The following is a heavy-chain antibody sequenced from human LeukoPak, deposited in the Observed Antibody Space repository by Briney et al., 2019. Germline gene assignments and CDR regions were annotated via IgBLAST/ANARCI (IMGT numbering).Heavy chain of an antibody. CDR2: IKQGGSER. CDR1: GFTFSSYW. D-gene: IGHD3-16*02. V-gene: IGHV3-7*02. J-gene: IGHJ4*02. CDR3: AGAQRYDYVWGSYPLR. Sequence: PGGSLRLSCAASGFTFSSYWMTWVRQAPGKGLEWVANIKQGGSERYYVDSVKGRFTISRDNAKNSLYLQMNSLRAEDTAVYYCAGAQRYDYVWGSYPLRWGQGTLVTVSS.